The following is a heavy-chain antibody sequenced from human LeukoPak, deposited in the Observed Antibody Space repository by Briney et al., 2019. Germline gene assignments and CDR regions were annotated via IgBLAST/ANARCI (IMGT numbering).Heavy chain of an antibody. J-gene: IGHJ4*02. CDR3: ARGRRGAFGY. CDR2: IYHSGST. Sequence: PSETLSLTCAVSGGSISSGGYSWSWIRQPPGTGLEWIGYIYHSGSTYCNPSLKSRVTISVDRSKNQFSLKLSSVTAADTAVYYCARGRRGAFGYWGQGTLVTVSS. V-gene: IGHV4-30-2*01. CDR1: GGSISSGGYS. D-gene: IGHD1-26*01.